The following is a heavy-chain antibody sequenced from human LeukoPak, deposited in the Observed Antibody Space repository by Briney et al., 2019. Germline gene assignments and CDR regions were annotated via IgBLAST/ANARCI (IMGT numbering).Heavy chain of an antibody. J-gene: IGHJ6*02. CDR2: IYYSGST. D-gene: IGHD1-14*01. V-gene: IGHV4-30-4*01. CDR1: GGSISSGDYY. Sequence: SETLSLTCTVSGGSISSGDYYWSWIRQPPGKGLEWIGYIYYSGSTYYSPSLKSRVTISVDTSKNQFSLKLSSVTAADTAVYYCARDSNRHYGMDVWGQGTTVTVSS. CDR3: ARDSNRHYGMDV.